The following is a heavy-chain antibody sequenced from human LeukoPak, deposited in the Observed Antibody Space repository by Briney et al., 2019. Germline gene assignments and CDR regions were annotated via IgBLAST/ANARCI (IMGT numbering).Heavy chain of an antibody. V-gene: IGHV4-59*01. CDR3: ARGEPAFSSGWYTYYFDY. D-gene: IGHD6-19*01. Sequence: SETLSLTCTVSGGSISSYYWSWIRQTPGKGLEWIGYIYYSGTTNYNPSLRSRVAISLDTSKNQFSLKLSSVTAADTAVYYCARGEPAFSSGWYTYYFDYWGQGTLVTVSP. J-gene: IGHJ4*02. CDR1: GGSISSYY. CDR2: IYYSGTT.